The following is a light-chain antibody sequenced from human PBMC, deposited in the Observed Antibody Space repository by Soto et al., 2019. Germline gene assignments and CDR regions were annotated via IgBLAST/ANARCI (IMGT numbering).Light chain of an antibody. Sequence: EIVLTQSPATLSLSPGERATLSCRASQSVSSYLAWYQQKPGQAPRLLIYDASNRATGIPARFSGTGSGTDFTLTISRLEPEDFEVYYCQQYGSSPYTFGLGTKVDIK. CDR1: QSVSSY. CDR2: DAS. CDR3: QQYGSSPYT. V-gene: IGKV3-11*01. J-gene: IGKJ2*01.